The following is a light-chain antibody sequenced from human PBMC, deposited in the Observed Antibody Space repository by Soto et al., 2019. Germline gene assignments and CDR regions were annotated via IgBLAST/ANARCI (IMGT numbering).Light chain of an antibody. V-gene: IGKV3-15*01. Sequence: ETVLTQSRGTLSLSPGERATLSCRASQSVSSNLAWYQQKPGQAPRLLIYGASTRATGIPARFSGSGSGTEFTLTISSLQSEDFAVYYCQQYNNWPWTFGQGTKVDIK. CDR3: QQYNNWPWT. CDR1: QSVSSN. CDR2: GAS. J-gene: IGKJ1*01.